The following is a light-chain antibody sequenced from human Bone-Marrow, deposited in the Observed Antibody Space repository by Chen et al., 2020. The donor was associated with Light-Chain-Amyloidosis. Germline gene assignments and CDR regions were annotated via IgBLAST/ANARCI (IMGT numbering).Light chain of an antibody. J-gene: IGLJ1*01. Sequence: QSALTQPASVSGSPGQSITISCTGTSSDVGGDNHVSWYQQHPDKAPKLMIYEVPNRPSWVADRFSGSKSDNTASLTSSGLQTEDEADYFCSSYTITNALVFGSGTRVTGL. CDR3: SSYTITNALV. V-gene: IGLV2-14*01. CDR2: EVP. CDR1: SSDVGGDNH.